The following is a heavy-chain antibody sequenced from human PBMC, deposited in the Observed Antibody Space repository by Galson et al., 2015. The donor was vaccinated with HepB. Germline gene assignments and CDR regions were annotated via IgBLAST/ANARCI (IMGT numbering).Heavy chain of an antibody. CDR1: GGTFRSYA. CDR2: IIPIFGTA. CDR3: ARVHSQINAMDV. V-gene: IGHV1-69*13. D-gene: IGHD2-15*01. J-gene: IGHJ6*02. Sequence: SVKVSCKASGGTFRSYAITWVRQAPGQGLEWMGGIIPIFGTANYAQKFQGRVTITADEFTSTAYMELSSLRSEDTAVYYCARVHSQINAMDVWGQGTTVTVSS.